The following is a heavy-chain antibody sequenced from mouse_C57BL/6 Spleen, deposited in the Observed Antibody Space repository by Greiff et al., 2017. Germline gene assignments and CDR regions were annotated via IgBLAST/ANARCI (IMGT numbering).Heavy chain of an antibody. CDR3: ARSPYGNRAWFAY. V-gene: IGHV1-55*01. D-gene: IGHD2-10*02. Sequence: VQLQQPGAELVKPGASVKMSCKASGYTFTSYWITWVKQRPGQGLEWIGDIYPGSGSTNYNEKFKSKATLTVDTSSSTAYMQLSSLTSEDSAVYYCARSPYGNRAWFAYWGQGTLVSVSA. J-gene: IGHJ3*01. CDR2: IYPGSGST. CDR1: GYTFTSYW.